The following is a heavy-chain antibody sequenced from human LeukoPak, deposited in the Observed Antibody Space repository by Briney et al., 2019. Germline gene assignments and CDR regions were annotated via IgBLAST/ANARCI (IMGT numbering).Heavy chain of an antibody. CDR3: ARDGHTGYCSGGSCYPGTFDI. D-gene: IGHD2-15*01. CDR2: IYYNGST. Sequence: SETLSLTCTVSGRSVISGSDYWSWIRQPPGKGLEWFGYIYYNGSTNYNPSLQSHLTISLGTSQHESAQNVSSVTGPEMAGYYCARDGHTGYCSGGSCYPGTFDIWGQGTMVTVSS. CDR1: GRSVISGSDY. V-gene: IGHV4-61*01. J-gene: IGHJ3*02.